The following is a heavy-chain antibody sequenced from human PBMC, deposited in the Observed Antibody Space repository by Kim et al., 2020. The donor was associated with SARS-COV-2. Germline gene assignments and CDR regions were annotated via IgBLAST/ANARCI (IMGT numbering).Heavy chain of an antibody. V-gene: IGHV1-3*01. D-gene: IGHD3-10*01. J-gene: IGHJ3*02. CDR3: ARESVTMVREDDAFDI. Sequence: KFQGRVTLTRDTSASTAYMELSSLRSEDTAVYYCARESVTMVREDDAFDIWGQGTMVTVSS.